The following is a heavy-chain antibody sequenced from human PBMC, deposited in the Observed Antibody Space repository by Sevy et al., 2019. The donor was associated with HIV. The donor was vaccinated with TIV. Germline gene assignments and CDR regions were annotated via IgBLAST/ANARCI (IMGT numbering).Heavy chain of an antibody. CDR3: ARRGSSFGFLDY. CDR2: ISSNGGST. J-gene: IGHJ4*02. D-gene: IGHD6-6*01. V-gene: IGHV3-64*01. CDR1: GFTFSSYA. Sequence: GGSLRLSCAASGFTFSSYAMHWVRQAPGKGLEYVSAISSNGGSTCYANSVKGRFTISRDNSKNTLYLQMGSLRAEDMAVYYCARRGSSFGFLDYWGQGTLVTVSS.